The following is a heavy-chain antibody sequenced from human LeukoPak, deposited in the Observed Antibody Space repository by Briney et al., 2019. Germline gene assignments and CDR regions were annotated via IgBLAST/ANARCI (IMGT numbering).Heavy chain of an antibody. CDR1: GGSISSYY. CDR3: AREDPQTTVPEGLDV. J-gene: IGHJ6*02. V-gene: IGHV4-4*07. CDR2: IYTTGST. D-gene: IGHD4-17*01. Sequence: SETLSLTCTVSGGSISSYYWTWIRQPAGKGLEWIGRIYTTGSTNYNPSLNSRVTMSVDTSKNQFSLKLTSVTAADTAIYYCAREDPQTTVPEGLDVWGPGTTVTVSS.